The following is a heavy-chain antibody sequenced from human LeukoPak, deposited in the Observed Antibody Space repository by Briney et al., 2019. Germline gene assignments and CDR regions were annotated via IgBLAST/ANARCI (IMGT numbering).Heavy chain of an antibody. CDR3: AKETPGVLLWFGEPDFDY. Sequence: GSLRLSCAASGFTFSSSAMSWVPDAPGKGLGWGSALSVSGGSTYYADSVKGRFTISRDNSKNTLYLQMNSLRAEDTAVYYCAKETPGVLLWFGEPDFDYWGQGTLVTVSS. CDR1: GFTFSSSA. D-gene: IGHD3-10*01. J-gene: IGHJ4*02. CDR2: LSVSGGST. V-gene: IGHV3-23*01.